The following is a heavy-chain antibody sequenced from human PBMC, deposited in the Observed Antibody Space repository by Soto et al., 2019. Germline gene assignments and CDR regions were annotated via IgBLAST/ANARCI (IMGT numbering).Heavy chain of an antibody. Sequence: QVQLVQSGAEVKKPGSSVKVSCKASGGTFSSYAISWVRQAPGQGLELMGGIIPIFGTANYAQKFQGRVTITADESTSTAYMELSSLRSEDTAVYYCARDYDFWSGYGPNGMDVWGQGTTVTVSS. CDR2: IIPIFGTA. CDR3: ARDYDFWSGYGPNGMDV. J-gene: IGHJ6*02. D-gene: IGHD3-3*01. CDR1: GGTFSSYA. V-gene: IGHV1-69*12.